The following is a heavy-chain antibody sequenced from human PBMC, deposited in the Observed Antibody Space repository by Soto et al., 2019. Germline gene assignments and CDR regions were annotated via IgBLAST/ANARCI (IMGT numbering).Heavy chain of an antibody. CDR3: AAAYDGHAA. J-gene: IGHJ5*02. CDR1: RGTFSNYA. V-gene: IGHV1-69*01. D-gene: IGHD3-3*01. Sequence: QVQLVQTGAEVKRPGSSVNVSCTASRGTFSNYAILWVRQAPGQGLEWMGGIVPIHDTTDYAQKFQGRVTITADEPSTTAYRELRSAGSEATAFFHCAAAYDGHAAWRQGTLVTAS. CDR2: IVPIHDTT.